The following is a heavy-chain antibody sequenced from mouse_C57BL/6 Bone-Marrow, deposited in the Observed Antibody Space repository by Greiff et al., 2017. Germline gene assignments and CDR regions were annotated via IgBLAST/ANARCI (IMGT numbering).Heavy chain of an antibody. CDR2: ISYDGSN. Sequence: ESGPGLVKPSQSLSLTCSVTGYSITSGYYWNWIRQFPGNKLEWMGYISYDGSNNYNPTLKNLISITRDTSKNQFFLKLNSVTTEDTATYYCARTMITTGYYFDYWGQGTTLTVSS. CDR3: ARTMITTGYYFDY. D-gene: IGHD2-4*01. CDR1: GYSITSGYY. V-gene: IGHV3-6*01. J-gene: IGHJ2*01.